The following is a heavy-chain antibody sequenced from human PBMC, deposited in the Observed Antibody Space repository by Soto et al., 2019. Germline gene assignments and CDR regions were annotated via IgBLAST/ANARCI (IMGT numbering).Heavy chain of an antibody. J-gene: IGHJ4*02. CDR3: ARDPLVGYHYVRGDYDY. CDR1: GGSISSYY. CDR2: IYYSGST. D-gene: IGHD5-12*01. V-gene: IGHV4-59*01. Sequence: QVQLQESGPGLVKPSETLSLTCTVSGGSISSYYWSWIRQPPGKGLEWIWYIYYSGSTNYNPSLKYRVTISVDTSKIQFSLKLSSVTAADTAVYYCARDPLVGYHYVRGDYDYWGQGTLVTVSS.